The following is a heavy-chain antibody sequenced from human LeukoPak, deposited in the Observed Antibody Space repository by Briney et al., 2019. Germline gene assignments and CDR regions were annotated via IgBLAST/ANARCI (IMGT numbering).Heavy chain of an antibody. Sequence: GASVKVSCKASGYTFTSYGISWVRQAPGQGLEWMGWISAYNGNTNYAQKLQGRVTMTTDTSTSTAYMELRSLRSDDTAVYYCARDNRRYYYDSSGYYYYFDYWGQGTLVTVSS. CDR2: ISAYNGNT. CDR3: ARDNRRYYYDSSGYYYYFDY. V-gene: IGHV1-18*01. D-gene: IGHD3-22*01. CDR1: GYTFTSYG. J-gene: IGHJ4*02.